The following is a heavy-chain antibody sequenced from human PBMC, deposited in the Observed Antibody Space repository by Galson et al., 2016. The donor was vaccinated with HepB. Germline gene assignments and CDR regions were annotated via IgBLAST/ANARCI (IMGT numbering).Heavy chain of an antibody. D-gene: IGHD3-22*01. Sequence: SLRLSCAASGFSFSSYAMSWVRQAPGKGLEWVSAISGSGASTYYADSVKGRFTLSRDNSKNTLYLQMNSLRAEDAAEYYCAKGGWLATVPFSPSDYGGQGTLVTVSS. CDR1: GFSFSSYA. V-gene: IGHV3-23*01. CDR3: AKGGWLATVPFSPSDY. J-gene: IGHJ4*02. CDR2: ISGSGAST.